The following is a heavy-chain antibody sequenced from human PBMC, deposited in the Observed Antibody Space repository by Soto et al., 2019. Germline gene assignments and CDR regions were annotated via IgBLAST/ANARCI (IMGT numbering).Heavy chain of an antibody. Sequence: GGSLRLSCAASGFSFSDYAMSWVRQAPGKGLEWVSSISRTGDSAYYADSVKGRFAISRDRSKNRLSLQMNSLRVEDTAVYYCAKDLSDILTGYYDYYYGMDVWGQGTTVTV. CDR2: ISRTGDSA. D-gene: IGHD3-9*01. CDR3: AKDLSDILTGYYDYYYGMDV. V-gene: IGHV3-23*01. CDR1: GFSFSDYA. J-gene: IGHJ6*02.